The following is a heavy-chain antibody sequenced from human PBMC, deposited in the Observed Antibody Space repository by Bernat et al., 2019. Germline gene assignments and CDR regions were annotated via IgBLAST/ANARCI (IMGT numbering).Heavy chain of an antibody. CDR2: IKSKTDGGTT. CDR1: GFTFSNAR. Sequence: EVQLVESGGGLVKPGGSLRLSCAASGFTFSNARMNWVRQAPGKGLEWVGRIKSKTDGGTTDYAATVEGRLTISRDDSKNTLYLQMNSLKTEDTAVYYCTTDRDGDHLRWGQGTLVTVSS. J-gene: IGHJ4*02. D-gene: IGHD4-17*01. V-gene: IGHV3-15*07. CDR3: TTDRDGDHLR.